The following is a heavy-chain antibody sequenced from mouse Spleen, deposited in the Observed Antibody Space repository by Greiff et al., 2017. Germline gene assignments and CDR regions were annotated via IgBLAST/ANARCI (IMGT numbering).Heavy chain of an antibody. V-gene: IGHV5-6*01. J-gene: IGHJ2*01. CDR1: GFTFSSYG. D-gene: IGHD1-1*01. Sequence: EVQLVESGGDLVKPGGSLKLSCAASGFTFSSYGMSWVRQTPDKRLEWVATISSGGSYTYYPDSVKGRFTISRDNAKNTLYLQMSSLKSEDTAMYYCAREGNYYGSSNYFDYWGQGTTLTVSS. CDR2: ISSGGSYT. CDR3: AREGNYYGSSNYFDY.